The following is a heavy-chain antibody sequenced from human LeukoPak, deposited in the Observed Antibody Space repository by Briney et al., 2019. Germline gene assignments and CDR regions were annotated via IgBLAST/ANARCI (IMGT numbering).Heavy chain of an antibody. D-gene: IGHD3-22*01. J-gene: IGHJ4*02. CDR1: GGSFSGYY. CDR2: INHSGST. V-gene: IGHV4-34*01. Sequence: SETLSLTCAVYGGSFSGYYWSWIRQPPGKGLEWIGEINHSGSTNYNPSLKSRVPISVDTSKNQFSLKLSSVTAADTAVYYCARGRISISYYYDSSGYTYWGQGTLVTVSS. CDR3: ARGRISISYYYDSSGYTY.